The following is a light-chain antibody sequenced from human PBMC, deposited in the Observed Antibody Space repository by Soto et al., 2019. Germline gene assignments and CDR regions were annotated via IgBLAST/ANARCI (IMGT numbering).Light chain of an antibody. J-gene: IGKJ4*01. CDR1: QSISTW. V-gene: IGKV1-5*01. CDR3: QQYNSYLLT. CDR2: DAS. Sequence: DIQMTQSPSTLSASVGDRVAITCRASQSISTWLAWYQQKPGKAPKVLIYDASSLESGVPSRFSGSGSGTEFTLTINRLQPDDFATYYCQQYNSYLLTFGGGTQVEIK.